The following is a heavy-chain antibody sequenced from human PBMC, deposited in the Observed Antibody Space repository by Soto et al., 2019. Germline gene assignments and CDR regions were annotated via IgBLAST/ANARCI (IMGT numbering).Heavy chain of an antibody. Sequence: QVQLVESGGGVVQPGRSLRLSCAVSGFTSNSHAMHWVRQAPGKGLEWVAVISYGGANKYYVDSVKGRFTISRDNSKNTLFLQMDSLRPEDTALYFCARGPRSCSSTSCYTVDYWGRGTLVTVSS. D-gene: IGHD2-2*02. CDR3: ARGPRSCSSTSCYTVDY. CDR1: GFTSNSHA. CDR2: ISYGGANK. J-gene: IGHJ4*02. V-gene: IGHV3-30*03.